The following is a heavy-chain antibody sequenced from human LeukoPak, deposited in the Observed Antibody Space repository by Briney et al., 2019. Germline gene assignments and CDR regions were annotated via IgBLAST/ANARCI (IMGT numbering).Heavy chain of an antibody. V-gene: IGHV1-8*01. CDR1: EYTFTNYD. D-gene: IGHD3-16*01. J-gene: IGHJ5*02. Sequence: GASVKVSCKASEYTFTNYDINWVRQATGQGLEWMGWINPNSGNTGYTQKFQGRVTMTRNTSLSTAYMELTSLKFEDTAVYYCARSLGTYWGKDFLNWFDPWGQGTLVTVSS. CDR2: INPNSGNT. CDR3: ARSLGTYWGKDFLNWFDP.